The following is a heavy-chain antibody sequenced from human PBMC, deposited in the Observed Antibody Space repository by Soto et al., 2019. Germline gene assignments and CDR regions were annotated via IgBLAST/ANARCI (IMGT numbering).Heavy chain of an antibody. CDR3: ASSSLYGMDV. V-gene: IGHV4-30-4*01. CDR1: GGSISSGYYY. J-gene: IGHJ6*02. Sequence: KPSETLSLTCSVSGGSISSGYYYWSWIRQPPGKGLEWIGNIYYSGNTYYNPSLKSRLIISIDTSKNQFSLKVGSLTAADTAVYYCASSSLYGMDVCGQGTTVTVSS. CDR2: IYYSGNT.